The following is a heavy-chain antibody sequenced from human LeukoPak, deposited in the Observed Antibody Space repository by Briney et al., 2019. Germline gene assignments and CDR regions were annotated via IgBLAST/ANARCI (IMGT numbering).Heavy chain of an antibody. CDR1: GGSISSYY. J-gene: IGHJ3*02. CDR3: ARVPRRIDAFDI. CDR2: IYYSGST. V-gene: IGHV4-59*01. Sequence: SETLSLTCTVSGGSISSYYWSWIRQPPGKGLEWIGYIYYSGSTNYNPSLKSRVTISVDTSKNQFSLKLSSVTAADTAVYYRARVPRRIDAFDIWGQGTMVTVSS. D-gene: IGHD2-15*01.